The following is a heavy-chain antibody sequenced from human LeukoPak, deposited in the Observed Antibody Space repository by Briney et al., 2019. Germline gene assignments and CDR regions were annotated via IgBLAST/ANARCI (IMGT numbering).Heavy chain of an antibody. V-gene: IGHV3-30*02. CDR1: GSTFSSYG. CDR3: AKSRILNLMGAAVDY. Sequence: QPGGSLRLSCATSGSTFSSYGMHWVRQAPGKGLEWLAFTRYDGSSIYYVESVKGRFTISRDNSKNTLYLQMNSLRPEDTAVYYCAKSRILNLMGAAVDYWGQGTLVTVSS. CDR2: TRYDGSSI. J-gene: IGHJ4*02. D-gene: IGHD1-26*01.